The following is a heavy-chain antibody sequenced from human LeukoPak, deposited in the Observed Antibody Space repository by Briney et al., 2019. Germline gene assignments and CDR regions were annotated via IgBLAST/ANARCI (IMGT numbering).Heavy chain of an antibody. CDR2: IRSDGSNE. Sequence: PGGSLRLSCAPSGFTFSSYGMHWVRQAPGKGLGWMAIIRSDGSNEYYADSVKGRFTISRDKSTNTLYVQMISLRVEDPPVYYCARSSLGDYWGQGTLVTVSS. CDR3: ARSSLGDY. CDR1: GFTFSSYG. J-gene: IGHJ4*02. D-gene: IGHD7-27*01. V-gene: IGHV3-30*02.